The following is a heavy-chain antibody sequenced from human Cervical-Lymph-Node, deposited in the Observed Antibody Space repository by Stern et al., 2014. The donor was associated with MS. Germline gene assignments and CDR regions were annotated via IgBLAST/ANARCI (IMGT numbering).Heavy chain of an antibody. V-gene: IGHV1-69*06. D-gene: IGHD2-21*02. Sequence: VHLVESGAELKKPGSSVKVSCKASGGTFSSYGISWVRQAPGQGLEWMGGIIPLFGTANYARRFQGRVTITADISTSTAYMELSSLRSEDTAVYYCARDGDFGSNYGMDVWGQGTTVPVSS. CDR1: GGTFSSYG. CDR3: ARDGDFGSNYGMDV. J-gene: IGHJ6*02. CDR2: IIPLFGTA.